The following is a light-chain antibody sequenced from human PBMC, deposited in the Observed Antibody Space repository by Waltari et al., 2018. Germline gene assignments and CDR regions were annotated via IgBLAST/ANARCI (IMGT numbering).Light chain of an antibody. CDR2: SNN. CDR1: NPNIGRTY. CDR3: ASWDDGLSGLI. J-gene: IGLJ2*01. Sequence: QSVVTQPPSASGTPGQSVTISCSGTNPNIGRTYVYWYQQFPGMAPNLLLYSNNRRPSGVPDRFSGSKSGTSASLAINGLRSEDEAHYYCASWDDGLSGLIFGGGTELTV. V-gene: IGLV1-47*02.